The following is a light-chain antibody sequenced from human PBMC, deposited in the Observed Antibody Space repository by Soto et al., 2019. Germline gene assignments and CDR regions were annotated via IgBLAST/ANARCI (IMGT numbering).Light chain of an antibody. CDR2: GAS. Sequence: IQMTHSPSTLSASVGYRVTITFRASQSISSWLAWYQQKPGKAPKLLIYGASSLESGVPSRFSGSGSGTEFTLTISSLQPDDFATYYCQQYNSYSRTFGQGTKVDI. J-gene: IGKJ1*01. CDR3: QQYNSYSRT. CDR1: QSISSW. V-gene: IGKV1-5*01.